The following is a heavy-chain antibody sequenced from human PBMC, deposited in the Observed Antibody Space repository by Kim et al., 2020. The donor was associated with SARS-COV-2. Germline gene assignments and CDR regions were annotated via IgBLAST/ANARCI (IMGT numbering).Heavy chain of an antibody. Sequence: ASVKVSCKASGYTFTSYGISWVRQAPGQGLEWMGWISAYNGNTNYAQKLQGRVTMTTDTSTSTAYMELRSLRSDDTAVYYCARDFILYCSSTSCYTNEYYYYYGMDVWGQGTTVTVSS. J-gene: IGHJ6*02. CDR1: GYTFTSYG. D-gene: IGHD2-2*02. CDR2: ISAYNGNT. V-gene: IGHV1-18*04. CDR3: ARDFILYCSSTSCYTNEYYYYYGMDV.